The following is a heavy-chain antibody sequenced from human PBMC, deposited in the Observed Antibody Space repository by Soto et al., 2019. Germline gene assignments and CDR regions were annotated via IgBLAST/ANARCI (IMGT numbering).Heavy chain of an antibody. CDR1: GGAFSSYA. CDR2: IIPIFGTA. Sequence: SVKVSCKASGGAFSSYAISWVRQAPGQGLEWMGGIIPIFGTANYAQKFQGRVTITADKSTSTAYMELSSLRSEDTAVYYCAREELPRLDAFDIWGQGTLVTVSS. V-gene: IGHV1-69*06. D-gene: IGHD1-26*01. CDR3: AREELPRLDAFDI. J-gene: IGHJ3*02.